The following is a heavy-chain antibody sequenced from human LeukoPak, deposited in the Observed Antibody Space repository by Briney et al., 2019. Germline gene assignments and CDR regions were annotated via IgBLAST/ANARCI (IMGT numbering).Heavy chain of an antibody. D-gene: IGHD3-10*01. J-gene: IGHJ4*02. Sequence: SETLSLTCTVSGGSISSYYWGWIRQPPGKGLEWIGSIYYSGSTYYNPSLKSRVTISVDTSKNQFSLELSSVTAADTAVYYCASHRGVGGAVNDYWGQGTLVTVSS. CDR2: IYYSGST. CDR3: ASHRGVGGAVNDY. CDR1: GGSISSYY. V-gene: IGHV4-39*01.